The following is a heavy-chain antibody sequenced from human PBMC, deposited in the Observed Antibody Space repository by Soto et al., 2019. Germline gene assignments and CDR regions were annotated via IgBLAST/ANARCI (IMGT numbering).Heavy chain of an antibody. CDR2: INHSGST. CDR3: ARDKITGLFDY. V-gene: IGHV4-34*01. J-gene: IGHJ4*02. Sequence: QXQLXXWGAGLLKPSETLSLTCAVYGGSXXXYYWTWIRQPPGTGLEWIGEINHSGSTNYNPSLKSRVTISVDTSKNQFSLKLTSVTAADTAVYYCARDKITGLFDYWGQGTLVTVSS. D-gene: IGHD2-8*02. CDR1: GGSXXXYY.